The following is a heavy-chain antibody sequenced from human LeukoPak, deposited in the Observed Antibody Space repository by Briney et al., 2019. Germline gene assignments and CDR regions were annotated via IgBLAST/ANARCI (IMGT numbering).Heavy chain of an antibody. J-gene: IGHJ6*02. CDR2: INAGNGNT. Sequence: ASVKVSCKASGYTFTSYAMHWVRQALGQRLEWMGWINAGNGNTKYSQKFQGRVTITRDTSASTAYMELSSLRSEDTAVYYCAKGEYCSSTSCYIFYYGMDVWGQGTTVTVSS. V-gene: IGHV1-3*01. CDR3: AKGEYCSSTSCYIFYYGMDV. D-gene: IGHD2-2*02. CDR1: GYTFTSYA.